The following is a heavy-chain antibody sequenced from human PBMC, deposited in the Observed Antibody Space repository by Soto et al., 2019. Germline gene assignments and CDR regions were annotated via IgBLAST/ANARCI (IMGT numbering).Heavy chain of an antibody. CDR1: GFTFSNAW. CDR2: IKSKTDGGTT. J-gene: IGHJ6*02. CDR3: TTLSITIFGVVLMDV. V-gene: IGHV3-15*07. D-gene: IGHD3-3*01. Sequence: PGGSLRLPCAASGFTFSNAWMNWVRQAPGKGLEWVGRIKSKTDGGTTDYAAPVKGRFTISRDDSKNTLYLQMNSLKTEDTAVYYCTTLSITIFGVVLMDVWGQGTTVTVSS.